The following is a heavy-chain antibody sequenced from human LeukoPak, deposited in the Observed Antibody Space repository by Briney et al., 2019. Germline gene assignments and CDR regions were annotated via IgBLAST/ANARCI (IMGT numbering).Heavy chain of an antibody. Sequence: PGGALEISCQGSGYSFTSYWIGWVRQVPGKGLEWMGIIYPGDSDTRYSPSFQGQVTISADKSISTAYLQWSSLKASDTAMYYCARPPSRDGYNLGYWGQGTLVTVSS. V-gene: IGHV5-51*01. CDR3: ARPPSRDGYNLGY. J-gene: IGHJ4*02. CDR2: IYPGDSDT. CDR1: GYSFTSYW. D-gene: IGHD5-24*01.